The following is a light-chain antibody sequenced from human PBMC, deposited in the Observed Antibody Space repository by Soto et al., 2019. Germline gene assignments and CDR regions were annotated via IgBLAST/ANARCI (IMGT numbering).Light chain of an antibody. CDR3: QQYRNWPPLT. J-gene: IGKJ4*01. CDR2: AAS. V-gene: IGKV3-15*01. CDR1: QSVGSA. Sequence: EIVMTQSPATLSVSPGETATLSCRASQSVGSAVAWYQHKPGQAPRLLIVAASIRAPGVPGRFSGGGSGTEFTFTIGSLQSEDFAVYYCQQYRNWPPLTFGGGTTVEIK.